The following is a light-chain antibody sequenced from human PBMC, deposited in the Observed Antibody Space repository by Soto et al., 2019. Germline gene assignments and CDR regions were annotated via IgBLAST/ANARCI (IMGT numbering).Light chain of an antibody. CDR1: QSVSSN. Sequence: EIVMTQSPATLSVSPGERATLSCRAGQSVSSNFAWYQQKPGQAPRLLIYGASTRATAIPARFSGSGSGTEFTLTISSLQSEDFAVYYCQQYNNWPPTYGQGTKGEIK. CDR3: QQYNNWPPT. V-gene: IGKV3-15*01. J-gene: IGKJ1*01. CDR2: GAS.